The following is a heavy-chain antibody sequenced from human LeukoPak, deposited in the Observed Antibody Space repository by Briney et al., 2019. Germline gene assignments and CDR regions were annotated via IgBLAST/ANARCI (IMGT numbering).Heavy chain of an antibody. CDR3: ARAYGSGSYYDGADDYYYGMDV. D-gene: IGHD3-10*01. Sequence: ASVKVSCKASGYTFTGYYMHWVRQAPGQGLEWMGWINPNSGGTNYARKFQGWVTMTRDTSISTAYMELSRLRSDDTAVYYCARAYGSGSYYDGADDYYYGMDVWGKGTTVTVSS. V-gene: IGHV1-2*04. CDR1: GYTFTGYY. J-gene: IGHJ6*04. CDR2: INPNSGGT.